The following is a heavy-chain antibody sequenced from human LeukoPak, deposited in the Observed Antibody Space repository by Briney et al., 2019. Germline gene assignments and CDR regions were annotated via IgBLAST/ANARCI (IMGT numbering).Heavy chain of an antibody. D-gene: IGHD1-26*01. CDR3: ARDRGIVGTTGYYYMDV. Sequence: GGSLRLSCVASGFTFSDYYMSWIRQAPGKGLEWVSYIGSTIYYADSVKGRFTISRDNAKNSLYLQMNSLRVEDTAVYYCARDRGIVGTTGYYYMDVWSKGTTVTVSS. CDR2: IGSTI. J-gene: IGHJ6*03. CDR1: GFTFSDYY. V-gene: IGHV3-11*04.